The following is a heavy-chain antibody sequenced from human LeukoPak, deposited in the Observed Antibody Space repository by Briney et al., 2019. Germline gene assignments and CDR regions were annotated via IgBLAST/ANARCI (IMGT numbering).Heavy chain of an antibody. V-gene: IGHV5-51*01. D-gene: IGHD2-15*01. J-gene: IGHJ5*02. CDR1: GYSFTSYW. Sequence: GESLKISCKGSGYSFTSYWIGWVRQMPGKGLEWMGSIYPGDSDTRYSPSFQGQVTISADKSISTAYLQWSSLKASDTAMYYCASRRINCSGGSCLNWFDPWGQGTLVTVSS. CDR3: ASRRINCSGGSCLNWFDP. CDR2: IYPGDSDT.